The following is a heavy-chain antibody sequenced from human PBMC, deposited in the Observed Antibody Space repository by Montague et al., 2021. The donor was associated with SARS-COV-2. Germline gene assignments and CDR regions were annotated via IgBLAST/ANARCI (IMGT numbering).Heavy chain of an antibody. Sequence: SETLSLTCAVYGGSFSGYYWSWIRQPPEKGLEWIGGINQSGRTNNNPSLKSRVIISVDTSKNQFSLKLSSVTAADTAVYYCARRGSSVWGVTVNAELDYWGQGILVIVSS. CDR2: INQSGRT. J-gene: IGHJ4*02. D-gene: IGHD3-10*01. CDR1: GGSFSGYY. CDR3: ARRGSSVWGVTVNAELDY. V-gene: IGHV4-34*01.